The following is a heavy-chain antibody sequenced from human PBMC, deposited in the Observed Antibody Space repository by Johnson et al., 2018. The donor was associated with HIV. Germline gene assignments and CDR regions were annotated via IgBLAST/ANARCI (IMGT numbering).Heavy chain of an antibody. Sequence: VQLVESGGGLVKPGGSLRLSCAASGFSVSSNYMSWVRQAPGKGLEWVSVISSGGDTYYADSVRGRFTISRDNSKNTLYLQMNSLRAEDTAVYYCARACRDGYTCDAFDIWGQGTMVTVSS. V-gene: IGHV3-66*01. D-gene: IGHD5-24*01. J-gene: IGHJ3*02. CDR3: ARACRDGYTCDAFDI. CDR2: ISSGGDT. CDR1: GFSVSSNY.